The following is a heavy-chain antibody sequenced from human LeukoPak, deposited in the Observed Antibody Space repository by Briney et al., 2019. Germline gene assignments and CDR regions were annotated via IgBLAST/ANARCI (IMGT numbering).Heavy chain of an antibody. CDR3: ASLQQWLAPIVY. D-gene: IGHD6-19*01. CDR2: INHSGST. Sequence: NASETLSLTCAVYGGSFSGYYWSWIRQPPGKGLEWIGEINHSGSTNYNPSLKSRVTISVDTSKNQFSLKLSSVTAADTAVYYCASLQQWLAPIVYWGQGTLVTVSS. V-gene: IGHV4-34*01. CDR1: GGSFSGYY. J-gene: IGHJ4*02.